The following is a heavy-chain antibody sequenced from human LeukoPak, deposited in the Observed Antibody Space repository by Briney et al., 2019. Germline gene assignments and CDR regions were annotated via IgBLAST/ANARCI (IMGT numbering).Heavy chain of an antibody. V-gene: IGHV3-23*01. CDR1: GFTFSSYA. CDR2: ISGSGGRT. D-gene: IGHD6-13*01. CDR3: AKDSSSWFSYGMDV. J-gene: IGHJ6*02. Sequence: GGSLRLSCAASGFTFSSYAMSWVRQAPGKGLEWVSAISGSGGRTYYADSVKGRFTISRDNSKNTLYLQMNSLRAEDTAVYYCAKDSSSWFSYGMDVWGQGTTVTVSS.